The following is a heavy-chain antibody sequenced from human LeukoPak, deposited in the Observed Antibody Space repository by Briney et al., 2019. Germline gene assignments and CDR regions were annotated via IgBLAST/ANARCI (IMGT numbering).Heavy chain of an antibody. CDR1: GFIFNKHA. D-gene: IGHD4/OR15-4a*01. CDR2: LSGSGGST. Sequence: PGGSLRLSCAASGFIFNKHAMSWVRQAPGKGLEWVSGLSGSGGSTDYADSVKGRFTVSRGNSKNTLFLQMNSLRAEDTAIYYCAKERDYGPADYWGQGTLVTVSS. CDR3: AKERDYGPADY. V-gene: IGHV3-23*01. J-gene: IGHJ4*02.